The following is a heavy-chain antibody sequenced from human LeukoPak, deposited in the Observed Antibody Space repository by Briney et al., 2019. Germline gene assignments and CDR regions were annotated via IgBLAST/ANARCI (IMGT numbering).Heavy chain of an antibody. Sequence: SETLSLTCAVYGGSFSGYYWSWIRQPPGKGLEWIGEINHSGSTNYNPSLKSRVTMSVDTSKNQFSLNLSSVTAADTAMYYCARQVGATSWFDPWGQGTLVTVSS. CDR1: GGSFSGYY. CDR2: INHSGST. D-gene: IGHD1-26*01. CDR3: ARQVGATSWFDP. V-gene: IGHV4-34*10. J-gene: IGHJ5*02.